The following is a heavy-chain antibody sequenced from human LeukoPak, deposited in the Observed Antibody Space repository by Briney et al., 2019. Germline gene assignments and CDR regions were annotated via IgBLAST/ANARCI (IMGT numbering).Heavy chain of an antibody. CDR3: ARDFSVVVVAATLDY. J-gene: IGHJ4*02. Sequence: ASVKVSCKASGYTFTGYYMHWVRQAPGQGLEWMGWINPNSGGTNYAQKFQGRFTMTRDTSISTAYMELSRLRSDDTAVYYCARDFSVVVVAATLDYWGQGTLVTVSS. CDR2: INPNSGGT. CDR1: GYTFTGYY. D-gene: IGHD2-15*01. V-gene: IGHV1-2*02.